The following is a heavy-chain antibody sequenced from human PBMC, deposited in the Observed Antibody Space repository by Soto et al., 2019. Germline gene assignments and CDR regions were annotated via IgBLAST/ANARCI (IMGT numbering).Heavy chain of an antibody. D-gene: IGHD3-3*02. CDR3: ARDGPTHFWSGYFDY. J-gene: IGHJ4*02. Sequence: PGGSLRLSCAASGFTVSSNYMSWVRQAPGKGLEWVSVIYSGGSTYYADSVKGRFTISRDNSKNTLYLQMNSLRAEDTAVYYCARDGPTHFWSGYFDYWGQGTLVTVSS. V-gene: IGHV3-53*01. CDR1: GFTVSSNY. CDR2: IYSGGST.